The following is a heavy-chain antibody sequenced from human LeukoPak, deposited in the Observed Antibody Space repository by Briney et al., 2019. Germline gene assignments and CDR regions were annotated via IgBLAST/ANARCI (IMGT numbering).Heavy chain of an antibody. Sequence: PGGSLRLSCAASVFTFRSYEMNWVRQAPGKGLEWVSYISGGGSITNYADSVKGRFTISRDNAKNSLYLQMTSLRAEDTAVYYCTRDLDGDYGYNWFDPWAREPWSPSPQ. CDR1: VFTFRSYE. CDR3: TRDLDGDYGYNWFDP. D-gene: IGHD4-17*01. J-gene: IGHJ5*02. CDR2: ISGGGSIT. V-gene: IGHV3-48*03.